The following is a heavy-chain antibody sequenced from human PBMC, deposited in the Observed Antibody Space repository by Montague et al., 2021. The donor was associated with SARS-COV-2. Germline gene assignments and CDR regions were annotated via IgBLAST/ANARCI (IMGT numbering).Heavy chain of an antibody. CDR3: ARAPDDYGTFGY. CDR2: IYTSGRT. CDR1: GDSIGSGSYY. Sequence: TLSLTCSVSGDSIGSGSYYWSWIRRAAGKGLEWIGRIYTSGRTDYNPSLINRVIISLDTSKNQFSLKLSSLTTADTAVYYCARAPDDYGTFGYWGQGTPVIVSS. J-gene: IGHJ4*02. V-gene: IGHV4-61*02. D-gene: IGHD4-17*01.